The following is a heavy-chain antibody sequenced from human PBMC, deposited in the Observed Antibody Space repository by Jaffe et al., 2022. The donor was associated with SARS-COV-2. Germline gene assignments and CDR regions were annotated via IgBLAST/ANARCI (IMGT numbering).Heavy chain of an antibody. CDR3: AKEVHLGGYYYYGMDV. CDR2: ISGSGGST. Sequence: EVQLLESGGGLVQPGGSLRLSCAASGFTFSSYAMSWVRQAPGKGLEWVSAISGSGGSTYYADSVKGRFTISRDNSKNTLYLQMNSLRAEDTAVYYCAKEVHLGGYYYYGMDVWGQGTTVTVSS. J-gene: IGHJ6*02. CDR1: GFTFSSYA. D-gene: IGHD2-15*01. V-gene: IGHV3-23*01.